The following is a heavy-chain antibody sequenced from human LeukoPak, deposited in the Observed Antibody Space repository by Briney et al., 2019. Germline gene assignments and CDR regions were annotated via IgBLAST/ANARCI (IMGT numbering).Heavy chain of an antibody. CDR2: ISSSSSYI. CDR1: GFTFSSYS. D-gene: IGHD1-26*01. J-gene: IGHJ4*02. Sequence: GGSLRLSCAASGFTFSSYSMNWVRQAPGKGLEWVSSISSSSSYIYYADSAKGRFTISRDNAKNSLYLQMNSLRAEDTAVYYCARDLSGQHSGSYYGDYWGQGTLVTVSS. V-gene: IGHV3-21*01. CDR3: ARDLSGQHSGSYYGDY.